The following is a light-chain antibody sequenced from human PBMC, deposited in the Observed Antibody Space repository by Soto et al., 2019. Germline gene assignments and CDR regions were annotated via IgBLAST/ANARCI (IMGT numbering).Light chain of an antibody. CDR1: QFIRDY. Sequence: DIQMTQSPSSLSASVGDRVTITCRASQFIRDYLNWYQQKPGKAPKLLIYAASSLQSGVPSRFSGSGSGTDFTLSINSLQPEDFATYYCQQSYSSPRTFGQGTKLEIK. CDR2: AAS. V-gene: IGKV1-39*01. CDR3: QQSYSSPRT. J-gene: IGKJ2*01.